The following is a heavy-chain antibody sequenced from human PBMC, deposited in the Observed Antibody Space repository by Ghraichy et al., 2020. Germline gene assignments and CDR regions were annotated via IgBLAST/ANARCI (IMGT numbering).Heavy chain of an antibody. V-gene: IGHV4-34*01. CDR3: ARGQGGWHAPDYYYYGMDV. CDR1: GGSFSGYY. J-gene: IGHJ6*02. CDR2: INHSGST. Sequence: SQTLSLTCAVYGGSFSGYYWSWIRQPPGKGLEWIGEINHSGSTNYNPSLKSRVTISVDTSKNQFSLKLSSVTAADTAVYYCARGQGGWHAPDYYYYGMDVWGQGTTVTVSS. D-gene: IGHD6-19*01.